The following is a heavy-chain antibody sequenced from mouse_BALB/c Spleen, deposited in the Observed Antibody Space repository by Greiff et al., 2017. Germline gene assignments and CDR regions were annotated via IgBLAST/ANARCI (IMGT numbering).Heavy chain of an antibody. J-gene: IGHJ3*01. Sequence: EVKLVESGGGLVKPGGSLKLSCAASGFTFSDYYMYWVRQTPEKRLEWVATISDGGSYTYYPDSVKGRFTIARDNAKNNLYLQMSSLKSEDTAMYYCARGSMITAFAYWGQGTLVTVSA. CDR2: ISDGGSYT. CDR1: GFTFSDYY. V-gene: IGHV5-4*02. CDR3: ARGSMITAFAY. D-gene: IGHD2-4*01.